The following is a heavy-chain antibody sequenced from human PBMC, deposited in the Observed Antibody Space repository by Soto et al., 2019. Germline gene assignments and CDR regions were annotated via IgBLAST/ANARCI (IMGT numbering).Heavy chain of an antibody. D-gene: IGHD3-10*01. CDR1: GYTFSSYD. J-gene: IGHJ6*02. Sequence: QVQLVQSGAEVKKPGASVKVSCKAPGYTFSSYDLNWVRQATGQGLEWMGWMNPNNGNTGYAQKFKGRVSMTRNTSISTAYMELSSLRSEDTAVYYCAPGSLWFGEHSGMAFWGHGTTVTVSS. V-gene: IGHV1-8*01. CDR2: MNPNNGNT. CDR3: APGSLWFGEHSGMAF.